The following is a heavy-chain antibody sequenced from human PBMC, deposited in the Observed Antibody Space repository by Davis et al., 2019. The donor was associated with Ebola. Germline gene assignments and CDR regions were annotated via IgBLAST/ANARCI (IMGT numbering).Heavy chain of an antibody. D-gene: IGHD2-15*01. Sequence: ESLKISCAASGFTFSAYAMSWVRQAPGKGLEWVSGIRGSGSNTYYADSVKGRFTISRDNSKNTLYLQMNSLRVEDTAVYYCAHGGRDSSGFLSWGQGTLVTVSS. CDR3: AHGGRDSSGFLS. J-gene: IGHJ4*02. CDR1: GFTFSAYA. V-gene: IGHV3-23*01. CDR2: IRGSGSNT.